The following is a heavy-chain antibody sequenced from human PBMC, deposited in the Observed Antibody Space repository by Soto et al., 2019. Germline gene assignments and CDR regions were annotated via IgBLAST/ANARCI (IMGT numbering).Heavy chain of an antibody. CDR3: AKLRRGATGTEGFHP. Sequence: ELQLLESGGGLAHQGESLTLSCAASEDSFDNSAMTCVRQAPGKGLEWVSTTTNTGGTTHYADSVRGRFTVSRDNFRNTRYLLMNSLRAEDTAVYYFAKLRRGATGTEGFHPWGQGTLVTVSS. CDR1: EDSFDNSA. V-gene: IGHV3-23*01. CDR2: TTNTGGTT. D-gene: IGHD1-1*01. J-gene: IGHJ5*02.